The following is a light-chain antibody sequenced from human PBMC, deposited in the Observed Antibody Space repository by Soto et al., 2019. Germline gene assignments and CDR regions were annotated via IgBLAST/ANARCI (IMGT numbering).Light chain of an antibody. Sequence: EFVLTQSPGTLSLSPGERATLSCRASQSVSSSYLAWYQQKPGQAPRLLIYGASSRATGIPDRFSGSGSGTDFTLTISRLEPEDFAVYYCQQDGSSPPTFGQGTKLEIK. CDR3: QQDGSSPPT. CDR2: GAS. V-gene: IGKV3-20*01. CDR1: QSVSSSY. J-gene: IGKJ2*01.